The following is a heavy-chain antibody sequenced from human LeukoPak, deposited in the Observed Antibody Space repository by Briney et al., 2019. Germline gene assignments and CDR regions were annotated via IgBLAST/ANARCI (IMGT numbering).Heavy chain of an antibody. D-gene: IGHD3-10*02. V-gene: IGHV4-4*09. CDR1: GGSISSYY. CDR2: IYTSGST. J-gene: IGHJ5*02. CDR3: ASHSSYVSPFRS. Sequence: SETLSLTCTVSGGSISSYYWSWIRQPPGKGLEWIGYIYTSGSTNYNPSLKSRVTISVDTSKNQFSLKLTSVTAADTAMYYCASHSSYVSPFRSWGRGPLVTVSP.